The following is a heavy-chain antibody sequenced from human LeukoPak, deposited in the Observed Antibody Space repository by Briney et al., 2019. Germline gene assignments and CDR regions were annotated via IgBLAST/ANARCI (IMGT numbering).Heavy chain of an antibody. V-gene: IGHV4-39*01. CDR1: GGSISSSSYY. Sequence: SETLSLTCTVSGGSISSSSYYWGWIRQPPEKGLEWIGSVYYSGSTYYNPSLKSRVTMSVDTSKNQFFSKLDSVTAADTAVYYCARGRPYSGGYHLDYWGQGTLVTVSA. CDR3: ARGRPYSGGYHLDY. CDR2: VYYSGST. J-gene: IGHJ4*02. D-gene: IGHD1-26*01.